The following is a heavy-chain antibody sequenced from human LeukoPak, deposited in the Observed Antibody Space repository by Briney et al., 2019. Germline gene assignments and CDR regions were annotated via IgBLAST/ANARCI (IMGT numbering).Heavy chain of an antibody. CDR3: ARAGQGYYDSSGYPLGVSEGYFDY. D-gene: IGHD3-22*01. Sequence: GGSLRLSCAASGFTFSSYGMSWVRQAPGKGLEWVSAISGSGDNTYYADSVKGRFTVSRGNSKNTLYLQMNSLRAEDTAVYYCARAGQGYYDSSGYPLGVSEGYFDYWGQGTLVTVSS. J-gene: IGHJ4*02. CDR1: GFTFSSYG. CDR2: ISGSGDNT. V-gene: IGHV3-23*01.